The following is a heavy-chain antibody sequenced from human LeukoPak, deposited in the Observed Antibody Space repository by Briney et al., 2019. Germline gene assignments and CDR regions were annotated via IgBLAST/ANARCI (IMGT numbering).Heavy chain of an antibody. CDR1: RFTFSTSG. Sequence: GRSLRLSCAASRFTFSTSGMHWVRQAPGKGLQCVAVMLYGGSKKYSADSVKGRCTISRDNSTNTLYLQMNSLKIEDTGVYFCSWEQDGSFGRRLGNWGQGTLVTVAS. D-gene: IGHD1/OR15-1a*01. CDR3: SWEQDGSFGRRLGN. J-gene: IGHJ4*02. V-gene: IGHV3-30*03. CDR2: MLYGGSKK.